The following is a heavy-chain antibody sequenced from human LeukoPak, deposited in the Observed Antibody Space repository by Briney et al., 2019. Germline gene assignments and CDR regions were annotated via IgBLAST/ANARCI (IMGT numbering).Heavy chain of an antibody. J-gene: IGHJ5*02. CDR2: IKEDGSET. CDR1: EFTFRRYW. V-gene: IGHV3-7*03. Sequence: PGESLRLSCAASEFTFRRYWMDWARQAPGKGLEWVANIKEDGSETHYVDSVKGRFTISRDNAKNSLYLQMNSLRAEDTAIYYCSRSLVSWGQGTLVTVSS. CDR3: SRSLVS.